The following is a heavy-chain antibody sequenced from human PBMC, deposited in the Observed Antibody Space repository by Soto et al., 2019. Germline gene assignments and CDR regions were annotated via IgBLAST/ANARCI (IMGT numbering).Heavy chain of an antibody. CDR1: GFTFSSYA. J-gene: IGHJ6*03. CDR3: AKNPGDSRYYYYYMDV. Sequence: EVQLLESGGGLVQPGGSLRLSCAASGFTFSSYAMSWVRQAPGKGLEWASAISGSGGSTYYADSVKGRFTISRDNSKNTLYLQMNSLRAEDTAVYYCAKNPGDSRYYYYYMDVWGKGTTVTVSS. CDR2: ISGSGGST. V-gene: IGHV3-23*01. D-gene: IGHD4-17*01.